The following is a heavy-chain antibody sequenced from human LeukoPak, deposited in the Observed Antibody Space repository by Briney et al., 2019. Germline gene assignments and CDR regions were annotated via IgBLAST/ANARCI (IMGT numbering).Heavy chain of an antibody. CDR1: GFTFSSYA. J-gene: IGHJ5*02. D-gene: IGHD3-3*01. V-gene: IGHV3-23*01. Sequence: GGSLRLSRAASGFTFSSYAMSWVRQAPGKGLEWVSAISGSGGSTYYADSVKGRFTISRDNSKNTLYLQMNSLRAEDTAVYYCAKLVPSDDFWSGYLGWFDPWGQGTLVTVSS. CDR2: ISGSGGST. CDR3: AKLVPSDDFWSGYLGWFDP.